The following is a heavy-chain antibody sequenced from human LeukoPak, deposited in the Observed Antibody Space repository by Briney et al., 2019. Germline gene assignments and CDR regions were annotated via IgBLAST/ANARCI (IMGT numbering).Heavy chain of an antibody. CDR2: VSANSGNT. V-gene: IGHV1-18*01. CDR1: GYTFTING. Sequence: ASVKVSCKASGYTFTINGISWVRQAPGQGLAWLGWVSANSGNTIYAERFQGRVSMARNTSTGTAYMDLTSLRYDDTAVYYCARDRWYAFDLWGQGTLLTVSS. D-gene: IGHD6-13*01. CDR3: ARDRWYAFDL. J-gene: IGHJ4*02.